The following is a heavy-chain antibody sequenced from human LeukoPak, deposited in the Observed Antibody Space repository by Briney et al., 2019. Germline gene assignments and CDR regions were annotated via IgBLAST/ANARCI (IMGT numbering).Heavy chain of an antibody. CDR2: ISGSGGST. CDR1: GFTFSSYA. J-gene: IGHJ4*02. D-gene: IGHD3-10*01. CDR3: AKVLTYYYGSGSYYYFDY. V-gene: IGHV3-23*01. Sequence: PGGSLRLSCAASGFTFSSYAMSWVRQAPGKGLEWVSAISGSGGSTYYADSVKGRFTISRDNSKNTLFLQMDSLRAEDTAVYYCAKVLTYYYGSGSYYYFDYWGQGTLVTVSS.